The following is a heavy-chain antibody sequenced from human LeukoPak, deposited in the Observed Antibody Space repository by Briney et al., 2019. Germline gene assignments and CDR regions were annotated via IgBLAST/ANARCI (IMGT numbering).Heavy chain of an antibody. D-gene: IGHD5-18*01. J-gene: IGHJ4*02. CDR1: GFTFSNYG. CDR3: VKVPAKWIQLWSFDY. Sequence: AGGSLRLSCAASGFTFSNYGMHWVRQAPGKGLEYVSAVSSNGGSTYYADSVKGRFTISRDNSKNTLYLQMSSLRAEDTAVYYCVKVPAKWIQLWSFDYRGQGTLVTVSS. CDR2: VSSNGGST. V-gene: IGHV3-64D*06.